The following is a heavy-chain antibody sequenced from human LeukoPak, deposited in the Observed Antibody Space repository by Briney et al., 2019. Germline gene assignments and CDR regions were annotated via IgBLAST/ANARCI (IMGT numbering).Heavy chain of an antibody. V-gene: IGHV1-69*06. Sequence: SVKVSCKASGGTFSSYAISWVRQAPGQGLEWMGGIIPIFGTANYAQKFQGRVTITADKSTSTAYMELSSLRSEDMAVYYCARERSLVWGMDYWGQGTLVTVSS. D-gene: IGHD7-27*01. CDR1: GGTFSSYA. CDR2: IIPIFGTA. CDR3: ARERSLVWGMDY. J-gene: IGHJ4*02.